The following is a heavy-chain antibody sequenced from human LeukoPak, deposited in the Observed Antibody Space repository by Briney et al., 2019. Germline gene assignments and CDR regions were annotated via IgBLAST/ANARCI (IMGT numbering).Heavy chain of an antibody. CDR1: GGTFSSYA. CDR2: IIPIFGTA. V-gene: IGHV1-69*06. CDR3: AGTPTRDCSSTSCYQFDY. J-gene: IGHJ4*02. Sequence: SVKVSCKASGGTFSSYAISWVRQAPGQGLEWMGGIIPIFGTANYAQKFQGRVTITADKSTSTAYMELSSPRSEDTAVYYCAGTPTRDCSSTSCYQFDYWGQGTPVTVSS. D-gene: IGHD2-2*01.